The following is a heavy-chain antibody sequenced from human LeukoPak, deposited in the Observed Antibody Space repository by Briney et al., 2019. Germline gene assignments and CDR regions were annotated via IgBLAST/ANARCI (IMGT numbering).Heavy chain of an antibody. V-gene: IGHV3-30*03. CDR2: ISYDGSNK. J-gene: IGHJ4*02. CDR1: GFTFSSYG. Sequence: PGGSLRLSCAASGFTFSSYGMHWVRQAPGKGLEWVAVISYDGSNKYYADSVKGRFTISRDNAKNSLYLQMNSLRAEDTAVYYCAREDIVVVPAAIPFDYWGQGTLVTVSS. D-gene: IGHD2-2*01. CDR3: AREDIVVVPAAIPFDY.